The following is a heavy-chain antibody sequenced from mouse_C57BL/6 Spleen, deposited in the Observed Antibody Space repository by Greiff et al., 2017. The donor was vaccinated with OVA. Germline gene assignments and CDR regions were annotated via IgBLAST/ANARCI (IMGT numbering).Heavy chain of an antibody. Sequence: VQLQQSGTVLARPGASVKMSCKTSGYTFTSYWMHWVKQRPGQGLEWIGAIYPGNSDTSYNQKFKGKAKLTAVTSASTAYMELSSLTNEDSAVYYCTREYYGSSYWFAYWGQGTLVTVSA. CDR1: GYTFTSYW. CDR3: TREYYGSSYWFAY. CDR2: IYPGNSDT. J-gene: IGHJ3*01. D-gene: IGHD1-1*01. V-gene: IGHV1-5*01.